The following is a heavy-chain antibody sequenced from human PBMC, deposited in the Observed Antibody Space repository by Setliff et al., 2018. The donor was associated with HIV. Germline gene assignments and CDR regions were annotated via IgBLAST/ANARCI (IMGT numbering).Heavy chain of an antibody. CDR1: GFTFDDYA. CDR2: ISWDGGST. V-gene: IGHV3-43D*03. J-gene: IGHJ6*02. CDR3: AKDTYTNGWHTSNFYHYGLEV. D-gene: IGHD6-19*01. Sequence: LRLSCAASGFTFDDYAMHWVRQVPGKGLEWVSLISWDGGSTYYSDSVKGRFTISRDNRKNSLFLQMNSLRAEDTAFYYCAKDTYTNGWHTSNFYHYGLEVWGQGTTVTVS.